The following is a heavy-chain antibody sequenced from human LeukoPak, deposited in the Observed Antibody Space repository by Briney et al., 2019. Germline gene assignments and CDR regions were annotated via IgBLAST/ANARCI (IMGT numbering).Heavy chain of an antibody. Sequence: SETLSLTCTVSGGSISSGDYYWSWIRQPPGKGLEWIGYIYYSGSTYYNPSLKSRVTISVDTSKNQFSLKLSSVTAADTAVYYCASLAVAGTALVDYWGQGTLVTVSS. V-gene: IGHV4-30-4*01. D-gene: IGHD6-19*01. CDR3: ASLAVAGTALVDY. CDR2: IYYSGST. J-gene: IGHJ4*02. CDR1: GGSISSGDYY.